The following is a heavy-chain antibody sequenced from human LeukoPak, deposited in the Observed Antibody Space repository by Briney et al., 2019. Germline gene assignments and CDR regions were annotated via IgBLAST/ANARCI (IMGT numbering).Heavy chain of an antibody. J-gene: IGHJ4*02. Sequence: ASVKVSCKASGGTFSSYAISWVRQAPGQGLEWMGGIIPIFGTANYAQKFQGRVTITTDESTSTAYMELSSLRSEDTAVYYCAREPLQTYYYGSGSYDCGQGTLVTVSS. CDR1: GGTFSSYA. CDR2: IIPIFGTA. CDR3: AREPLQTYYYGSGSYD. D-gene: IGHD3-10*01. V-gene: IGHV1-69*05.